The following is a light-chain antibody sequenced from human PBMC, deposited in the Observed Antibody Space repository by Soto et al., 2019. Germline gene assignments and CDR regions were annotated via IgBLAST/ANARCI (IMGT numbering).Light chain of an antibody. Sequence: EVVLTQSPATLSLSPGERATLSCRASQSVNSYLAWYQQKTGQAPRLLIYDASNRATGIPARFSGSGSGTDFTLTISSLEPEDFAVYYCQQRSNWPRTFGQGTKVDIK. CDR3: QQRSNWPRT. V-gene: IGKV3-11*01. CDR2: DAS. J-gene: IGKJ1*01. CDR1: QSVNSY.